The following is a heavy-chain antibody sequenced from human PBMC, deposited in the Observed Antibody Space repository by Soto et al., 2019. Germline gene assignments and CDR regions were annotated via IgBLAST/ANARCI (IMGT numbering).Heavy chain of an antibody. V-gene: IGHV1-18*01. CDR2: ISPYNGNT. CDR1: GYTFTSYS. Sequence: QVQLVQSGAEVKKPGASVKVSCKASGYTFTSYSISWVRQAPGQGLEWMGWISPYNGNTNYAQEFQSRGTMTADTSPNTADLDLRSLGSDDTAVYYCARDVDDFWSGYYTPTSLYNWLDPWGQGTLVTVSS. D-gene: IGHD3-3*01. CDR3: ARDVDDFWSGYYTPTSLYNWLDP. J-gene: IGHJ5*02.